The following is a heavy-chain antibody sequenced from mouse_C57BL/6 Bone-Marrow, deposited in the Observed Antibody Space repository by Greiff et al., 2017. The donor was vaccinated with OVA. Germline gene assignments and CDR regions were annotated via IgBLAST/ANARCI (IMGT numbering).Heavy chain of an antibody. Sequence: VQLKQSGAELVKPGAPVKISFKTSWYAFRSYWMNWVKQRPGKGLEWVGQIYPGDGDTNYNGKFKGKATLTADKSSSTAYMQLSSLTSEDSAVYFCARGITTVVARRYFDVWGTGTTVTVSS. J-gene: IGHJ1*03. CDR1: WYAFRSYW. D-gene: IGHD1-1*01. V-gene: IGHV1-80*01. CDR3: ARGITTVVARRYFDV. CDR2: IYPGDGDT.